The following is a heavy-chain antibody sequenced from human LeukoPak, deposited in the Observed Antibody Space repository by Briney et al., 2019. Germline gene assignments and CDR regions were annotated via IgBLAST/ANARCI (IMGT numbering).Heavy chain of an antibody. J-gene: IGHJ4*02. D-gene: IGHD3-9*01. CDR3: ARWDYDILTGYFDY. CDR2: IHTSGST. Sequence: PSETLSLTCTVSGASISSTSYCWGWIRQPAGKGLEWIGHIHTSGSTNYNPSLKSRVTISVDTSKSQFSLKLSSVTAADTAVYYCARWDYDILTGYFDYWGQGTLVTVSS. CDR1: GASISSTSYC. V-gene: IGHV4-61*09.